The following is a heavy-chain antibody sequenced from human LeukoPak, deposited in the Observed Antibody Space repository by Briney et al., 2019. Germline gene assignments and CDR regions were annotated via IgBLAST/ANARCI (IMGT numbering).Heavy chain of an antibody. CDR1: GFTFSSYE. CDR3: AKDEAPYSSSWYQPQFYYYYYYMDV. V-gene: IGHV3-23*01. CDR2: ISGSGGST. D-gene: IGHD6-13*01. J-gene: IGHJ6*03. Sequence: GGSLRLSCAASGFTFSSYEMNWVRQAPGKGLEWVSAISGSGGSTYYADSVKGRFTISRDNSKNTLYLQMNSLRAEDTAVYYCAKDEAPYSSSWYQPQFYYYYYYMDVWGKGTTVTVSS.